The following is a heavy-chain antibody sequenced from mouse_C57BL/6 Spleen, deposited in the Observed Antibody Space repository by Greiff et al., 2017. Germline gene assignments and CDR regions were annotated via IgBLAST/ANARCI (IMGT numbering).Heavy chain of an antibody. V-gene: IGHV2-2*01. J-gene: IGHJ1*03. CDR3: AKSSYWYFDV. D-gene: IGHD6-1*01. CDR1: GFSLTSYG. CDR2: IWCGGST. Sequence: VQRVESGPGLVQPSQSLSITCTVSGFSLTSYGVHWVRQSPGKGLDWLGVIWCGGSTDYNAAFISSLSISKDNSTSHVFFKMNSLQADDTAIYYCAKSSYWYFDVWGTGTTVTVSS.